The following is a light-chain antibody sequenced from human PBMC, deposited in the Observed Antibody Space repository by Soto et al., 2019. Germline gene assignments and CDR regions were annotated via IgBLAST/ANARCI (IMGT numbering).Light chain of an antibody. CDR1: QDIAIY. Sequence: IQLPQSPSSLSASVGDRVTITCRASQDIAIYLAWYQQKPGEAPKLLIYAASTLYGGVPSRFSGSGSGTDFALTITSLQAEEFATYYCQQLRMYPSTVGGGTKVDIK. V-gene: IGKV1-9*01. CDR2: AAS. J-gene: IGKJ4*01. CDR3: QQLRMYPST.